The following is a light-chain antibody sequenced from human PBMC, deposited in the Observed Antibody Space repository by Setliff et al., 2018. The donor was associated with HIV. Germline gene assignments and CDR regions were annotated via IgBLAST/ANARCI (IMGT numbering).Light chain of an antibody. J-gene: IGLJ1*01. CDR3: SSYRSGNTLV. CDR2: EVS. Sequence: ALTQPASVYGSPGQSITISCTGTSSDVGGYKYVYWYQQHPGKAPKLMIYEVSNRPSGIPNRFSGSKSGNTASLTISGLQAEDEADYYCSSYRSGNTLVFGTGTKVTVL. CDR1: SSDVGGYKY. V-gene: IGLV2-14*01.